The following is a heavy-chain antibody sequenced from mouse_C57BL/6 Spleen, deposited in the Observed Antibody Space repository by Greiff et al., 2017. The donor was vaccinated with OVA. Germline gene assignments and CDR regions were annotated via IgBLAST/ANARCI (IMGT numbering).Heavy chain of an antibody. CDR3: ARGKDYGSSPAWFAY. D-gene: IGHD1-1*01. CDR1: GFTFSDYG. Sequence: EVHLVESGGGLVKPGGSLKLSCAASGFTFSDYGMHWVRQAPETGLEWVAYISSGSSTIYYADTVKGRFTIYRDNAKNTLFLQMTSLRSEDTAMYYCARGKDYGSSPAWFAYWGQGTLVTVSA. CDR2: ISSGSSTI. J-gene: IGHJ3*01. V-gene: IGHV5-17*01.